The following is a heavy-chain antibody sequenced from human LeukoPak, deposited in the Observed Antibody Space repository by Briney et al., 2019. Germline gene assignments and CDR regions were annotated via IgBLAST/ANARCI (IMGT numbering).Heavy chain of an antibody. CDR2: IYYSGST. J-gene: IGHJ6*03. CDR1: GGSISSYY. Sequence: SETLSLTCTVSGGSISSYYWSWIRQPPGKGLEWIGYIYYSGSTNYNPSLKSRVTISVDTSKNQFSLKLSSVTAADTAVYYCARGVVVSWYYYYYMDVWGKGTTVTVSS. CDR3: ARGVVVSWYYYYYMDV. V-gene: IGHV4-59*12. D-gene: IGHD2-2*01.